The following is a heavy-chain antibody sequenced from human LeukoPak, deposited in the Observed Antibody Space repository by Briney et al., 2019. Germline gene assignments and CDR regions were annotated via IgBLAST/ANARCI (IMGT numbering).Heavy chain of an antibody. CDR3: AREGMLNRPGRGSGTVKTYYYYYMDV. V-gene: IGHV3-48*04. CDR1: GFTFSSYS. D-gene: IGHD3-10*01. J-gene: IGHJ6*03. CDR2: ISSSSSTI. Sequence: PGGSLRLSCAASGFTFSSYSMNWVRQAPGKGLEWVSYISSSSSTIYYADSVKGRFTISRDNAKNSLDLQMNSLRAEDTAVYYCAREGMLNRPGRGSGTVKTYYYYYMDVWGKGTTVTISS.